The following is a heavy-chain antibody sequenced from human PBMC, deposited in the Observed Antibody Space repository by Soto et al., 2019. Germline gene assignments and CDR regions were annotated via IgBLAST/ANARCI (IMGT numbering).Heavy chain of an antibody. Sequence: PSETLSLTCAVYGGSLSGYYWSWIRQPPGKGLEWIGEINHSGSTNYNPSLKSRVTISVDTSKDQFSLKLSSVTAADTAVYYCARVRVPELEPYYDFWSGYQHGYYFDYWGQGTLVTVSS. V-gene: IGHV4-34*01. CDR3: ARVRVPELEPYYDFWSGYQHGYYFDY. D-gene: IGHD3-3*01. CDR2: INHSGST. CDR1: GGSLSGYY. J-gene: IGHJ4*02.